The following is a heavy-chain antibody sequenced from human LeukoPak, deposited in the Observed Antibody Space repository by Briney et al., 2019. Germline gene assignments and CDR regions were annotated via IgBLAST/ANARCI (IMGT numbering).Heavy chain of an antibody. D-gene: IGHD3-10*01. Sequence: PGGSLRLPCAASGFXFSSYAISWVRQAPGKGLEWVSAISDSGTGTYYADSVKGRFTISRDNSKNTLYMQMNSLRAEDTAAYYCAKAPTNIWFGENLDFRGQGTLVTVSS. CDR1: GFXFSSYA. J-gene: IGHJ4*02. CDR3: AKAPTNIWFGENLDF. V-gene: IGHV3-23*01. CDR2: ISDSGTGT.